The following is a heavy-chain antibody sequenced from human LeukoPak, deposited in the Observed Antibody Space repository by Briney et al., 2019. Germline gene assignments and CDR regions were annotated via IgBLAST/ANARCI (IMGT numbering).Heavy chain of an antibody. CDR1: GGSISSSSYY. Sequence: SETLSLTCTVSGGSISSSSYYWGWIRQPPGKGLEWIGSIYYSGSTYYNPSLKSRVTISVDTSKNQFSLKLSSVTAADTAVYYCARVIVVVPAAITLFDYWGQGTLVTVSS. CDR3: ARVIVVVPAAITLFDY. J-gene: IGHJ4*02. D-gene: IGHD2-2*01. V-gene: IGHV4-39*01. CDR2: IYYSGST.